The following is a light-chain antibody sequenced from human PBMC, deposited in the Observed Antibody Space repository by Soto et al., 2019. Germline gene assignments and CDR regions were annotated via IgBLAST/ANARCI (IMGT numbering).Light chain of an antibody. J-gene: IGLJ1*01. CDR3: QSYATGLSVLYV. CDR2: GNN. CDR1: SSNIGAGYD. Sequence: QAVVTQPPSVSGAPGQRVTISYTGSSSNIGAGYDVHWYQQLPGTAPKLLIYGNNNRPSGVPDRFSGSKSGTSASLAVTGLQAEDEADYYCQSYATGLSVLYVFGTGTKLTVL. V-gene: IGLV1-40*01.